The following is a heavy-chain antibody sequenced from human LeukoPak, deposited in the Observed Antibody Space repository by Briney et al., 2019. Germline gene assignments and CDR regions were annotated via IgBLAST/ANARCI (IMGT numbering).Heavy chain of an antibody. CDR1: GFTFSNYA. D-gene: IGHD3-22*01. CDR3: AKSSYYDTSGSYREYYFDY. CDR2: INGGGGGGT. Sequence: GGSLRLSCAASGFTFSNYAMSWVRQAPGKGLEWVSGINGGGGGGTFHADSVKGRFTISRDNSKNTLYLQMSSLRAEDTALYYCAKSSYYDTSGSYREYYFDYWGQGALVTVSS. J-gene: IGHJ4*02. V-gene: IGHV3-23*01.